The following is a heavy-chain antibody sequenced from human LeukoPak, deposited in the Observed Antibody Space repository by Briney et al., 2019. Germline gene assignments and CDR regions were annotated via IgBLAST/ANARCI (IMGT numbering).Heavy chain of an antibody. J-gene: IGHJ4*02. CDR1: GFTFSSYA. Sequence: GGSLRLSCAASGFTFSSYAMSWVRQAPGKGLEWVSTISGTGGSTYYADSVKGRFTISRDNSKNTLYLQMNSLRAEDTAVYYCAKDRWTSGGSGGGDYWGQGTLVTVFS. D-gene: IGHD2-15*01. CDR2: ISGTGGST. CDR3: AKDRWTSGGSGGGDY. V-gene: IGHV3-23*01.